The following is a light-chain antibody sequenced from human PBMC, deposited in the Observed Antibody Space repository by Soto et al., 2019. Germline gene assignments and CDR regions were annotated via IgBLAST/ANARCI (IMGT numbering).Light chain of an antibody. CDR1: SSGLGSYNL. CDR3: CSFAGSDTVI. V-gene: IGLV2-23*01. J-gene: IGLJ2*01. CDR2: EGS. Sequence: QSAVTQPASVSGSPGQSITISCTGTSSGLGSYNLVSWYQQHPGKPPKLLIYEGSKRPSGVSDRFSGSKSGNMASLTISGLQTEDEADYYCCSFAGSDTVIFGGGTKLTVL.